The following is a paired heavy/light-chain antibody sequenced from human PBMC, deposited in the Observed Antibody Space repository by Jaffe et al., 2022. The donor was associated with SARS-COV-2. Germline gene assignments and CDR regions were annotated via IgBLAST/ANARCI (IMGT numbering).Light chain of an antibody. CDR3: ATWDDSLNGYV. V-gene: IGLV1-44*01. CDR1: RSNIGRNT. Sequence: QSVLTQPPSASGAPGQRVTISCSGSRSNIGRNTVSWYQQLPGTAPKLLIYSNNQRPSGVPDRFSGFKSGTSASLAISGLQSGDEADYYCATWDDSLNGYVFGTGTKVTVL. J-gene: IGLJ1*01. CDR2: SNN.
Heavy chain of an antibody. J-gene: IGHJ6*03. V-gene: IGHV3-7*01. CDR3: VRDNVLTGYLSKWFYYYMDV. CDR2: IKQDGSEK. CDR1: TFTSSSYW. D-gene: IGHD3-9*01. Sequence: EVQLVESGGGLVQPGGSLRLSCAASTFTSSSYWMSWVRQAPGKGLEWVANIKQDGSEKYYVDSVKGRFTISRDNAKNSLYLQMNSLRAEDTAVYYCVRDNVLTGYLSKWFYYYMDVWGEGITVTVSS.